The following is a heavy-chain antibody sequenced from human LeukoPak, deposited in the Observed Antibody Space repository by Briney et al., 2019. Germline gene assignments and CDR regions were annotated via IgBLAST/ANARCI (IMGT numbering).Heavy chain of an antibody. J-gene: IGHJ5*02. Sequence: ASLKVSCKASGGTFSSYAISWVRQAPGQGLEWIGRIVPTLGIANYAQKFQGRVTITPDKSTRTAYMELSSLRSEETAVYYCARDVYDILTGRRGNGFDPWGQGTLVTVSS. D-gene: IGHD3-9*01. CDR1: GGTFSSYA. CDR2: IVPTLGIA. CDR3: ARDVYDILTGRRGNGFDP. V-gene: IGHV1-69*04.